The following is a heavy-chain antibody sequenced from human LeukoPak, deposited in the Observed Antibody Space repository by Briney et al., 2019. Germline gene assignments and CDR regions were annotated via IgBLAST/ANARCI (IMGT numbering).Heavy chain of an antibody. J-gene: IGHJ4*02. CDR1: GYTFTSYY. V-gene: IGHV1-69*06. CDR2: IIPIFGTA. D-gene: IGHD1-26*01. Sequence: SVKVSCKASGYTFTSYYIHWVRQAPGQGLEWMGGIIPIFGTANYAQKFQGRVTITADKSTSTAYMELSSLRSEDTAVYYCASCVSGSYFAYYFDYWGQGTLVTVSS. CDR3: ASCVSGSYFAYYFDY.